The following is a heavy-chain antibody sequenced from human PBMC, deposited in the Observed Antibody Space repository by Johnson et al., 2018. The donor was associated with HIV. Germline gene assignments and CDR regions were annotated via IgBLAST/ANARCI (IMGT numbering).Heavy chain of an antibody. D-gene: IGHD2-21*01. CDR3: ANSDVVVIPEGAFDI. V-gene: IGHV3-30-3*01. J-gene: IGHJ3*02. Sequence: VQLVESGGGVVQPGRSLRLSCAASGFTFSSYAMHWVRQAPGKGLEWVAVISYDGSNKYYADSVKGRFTISRDTSKNTLYLQMNSLRAEDTAVYYCANSDVVVIPEGAFDIWGQGTMVTVSS. CDR2: ISYDGSNK. CDR1: GFTFSSYA.